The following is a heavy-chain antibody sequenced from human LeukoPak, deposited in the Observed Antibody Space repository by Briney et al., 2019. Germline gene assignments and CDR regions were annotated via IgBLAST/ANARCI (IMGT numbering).Heavy chain of an antibody. J-gene: IGHJ4*02. CDR2: ISGRGDST. CDR3: AKRVPYSSSSVYFDY. CDR1: GFTFSICG. Sequence: GGSLRLSCAASGFTFSICGMSWVRQAPGKGLEWVSTISGRGDSTYYADSVKGRFTISRDNSKHTLYLQMNSLRAEDTAVYYCAKRVPYSSSSVYFDYWGQGTLVIVSS. D-gene: IGHD6-6*01. V-gene: IGHV3-23*01.